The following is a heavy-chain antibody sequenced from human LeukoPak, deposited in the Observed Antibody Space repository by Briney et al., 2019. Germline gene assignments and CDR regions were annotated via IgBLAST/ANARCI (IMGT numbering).Heavy chain of an antibody. J-gene: IGHJ4*02. CDR3: ARDLNYYDSSGYY. Sequence: GGSLRLSCAASGFTFSSYAMSWVRQAPGKGLEWVAVISYDGSNKYYADSVKGRFTISRDNSKNTLYLQMNSLRAEDTAVYYCARDLNYYDSSGYYWGQGTLVTVSS. CDR2: ISYDGSNK. V-gene: IGHV3-30-3*01. CDR1: GFTFSSYA. D-gene: IGHD3-22*01.